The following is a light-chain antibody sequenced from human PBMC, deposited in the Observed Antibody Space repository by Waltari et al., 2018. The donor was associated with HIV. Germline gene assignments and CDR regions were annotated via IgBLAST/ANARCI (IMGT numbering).Light chain of an antibody. CDR3: QQRSTWPPIT. CDR1: QSVGTY. J-gene: IGKJ5*01. CDR2: DAS. V-gene: IGKV3-11*01. Sequence: EVVLTQSPATLSLSPGERVTLSCRASQSVGTYLAWYQQKFAQAPRLRIYDASTRATGIPARFSGNGSGTDFTLTISNLEPEDFAVYFCQQRSTWPPITFGQGTRLEAK.